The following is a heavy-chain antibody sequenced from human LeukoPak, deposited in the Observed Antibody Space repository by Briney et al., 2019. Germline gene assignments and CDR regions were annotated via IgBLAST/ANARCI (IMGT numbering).Heavy chain of an antibody. D-gene: IGHD5-12*01. CDR2: IRYDGSNK. CDR3: ARVRDYSGYEGY. Sequence: GGSLRLSCAASGFTFSSYGMHWVRQAPGKGLEWVAFIRYDGSNKYYADSVKGRFTISRDNSKNTLYLQMNSLRAEDTAVYYCARVRDYSGYEGYWGQGTLVTVSS. V-gene: IGHV3-30*02. CDR1: GFTFSSYG. J-gene: IGHJ4*02.